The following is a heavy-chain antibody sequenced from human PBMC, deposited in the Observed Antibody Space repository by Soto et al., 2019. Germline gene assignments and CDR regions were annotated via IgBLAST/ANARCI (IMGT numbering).Heavy chain of an antibody. CDR3: ARAYFYCAANYFGCFDH. CDR2: SDYRGST. CDR1: GGSISSSSWY. V-gene: IGHV4-39*02. D-gene: IGHD3-9*01. Sequence: SETLSLTCTVSGGSISSSSWYWGWIRQPPGKGLEWIGTSDYRGSTYYNPSLESRVTISVDTSRNHFSLKLTSVTAADAADYYCARAYFYCAANYFGCFDHWGQGTQVTVSS. J-gene: IGHJ4*02.